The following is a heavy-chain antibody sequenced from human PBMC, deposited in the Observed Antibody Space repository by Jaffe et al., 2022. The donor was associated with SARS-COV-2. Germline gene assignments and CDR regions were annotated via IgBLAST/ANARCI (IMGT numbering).Heavy chain of an antibody. D-gene: IGHD6-13*01. Sequence: QLQLQESGPGLVKPSETLSLTCTVSGGSISSSSYYWGWIRQPPGKGLEWIGSIYYSGSTYYNPSLKSRVTISVDTSKNQFSLKLSSVTAADTAVYYCARHLSYSSSWSYYYGMDVWGQGTTVTVSS. J-gene: IGHJ6*02. CDR2: IYYSGST. CDR1: GGSISSSSYY. CDR3: ARHLSYSSSWSYYYGMDV. V-gene: IGHV4-39*01.